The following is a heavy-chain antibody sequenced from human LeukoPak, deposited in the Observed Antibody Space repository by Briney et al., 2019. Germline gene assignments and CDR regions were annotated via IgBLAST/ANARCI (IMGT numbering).Heavy chain of an antibody. D-gene: IGHD3-3*01. CDR2: ISGSSSCI. Sequence: GGSLRLSCAASGFTFSSYSMNWVRQAPGKGLEWVSSISGSSSCIYYADSVKGRFTISRDNAKNSLYLQMNSLRAEDTAVYYCARDLASGRLPYFDYWGQGALVTVSS. V-gene: IGHV3-21*01. J-gene: IGHJ4*02. CDR3: ARDLASGRLPYFDY. CDR1: GFTFSSYS.